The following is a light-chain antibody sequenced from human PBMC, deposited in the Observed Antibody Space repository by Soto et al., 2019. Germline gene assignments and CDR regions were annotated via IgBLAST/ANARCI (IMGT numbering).Light chain of an antibody. CDR1: SSNIGTND. J-gene: IGLJ2*01. Sequence: QSVLTQPPSASGTPGQRVTISCSGSSSNIGTNDAFWYQQLPGTAPKLLIYRSNQRPSGVPDRFSGSKSGTSASLAISGLRSEDEADYYFASWDYSLSGVLFGGGTKLTVL. V-gene: IGLV1-47*01. CDR2: RSN. CDR3: ASWDYSLSGVL.